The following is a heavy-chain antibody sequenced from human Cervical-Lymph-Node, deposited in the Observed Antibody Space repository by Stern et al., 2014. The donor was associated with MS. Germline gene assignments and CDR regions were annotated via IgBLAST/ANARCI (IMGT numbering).Heavy chain of an antibody. CDR3: AREGGNTAEYFQH. D-gene: IGHD4-23*01. CDR2: IWYDGSNT. Sequence: VQLVEPGGGVVQPGRSLRLSCAASGFTFSSSGMHWVRQAPGKGLEWLAIIWYDGSNTCYADSVKGRFTISRENSKNTLYLQMNSLRAEDTAVYYCAREGGNTAEYFQHWGQGTLVTVSS. J-gene: IGHJ1*01. CDR1: GFTFSSSG. V-gene: IGHV3-33*01.